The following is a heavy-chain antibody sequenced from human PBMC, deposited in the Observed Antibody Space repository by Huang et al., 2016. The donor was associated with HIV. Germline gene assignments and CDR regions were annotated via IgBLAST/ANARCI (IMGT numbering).Heavy chain of an antibody. CDR2: VYYTGNS. J-gene: IGHJ4*02. CDR3: ARIDYYETSAFDF. CDR1: GGSISSSRYY. Sequence: QLRLQESGPGLVKPSETLSLTCTLSGGSISSSRYYWALVRRPPGRGLEWLGTVYYTGNSYNNPSLQSRGTVSVDTSRNEFSLKLRSATVADTAIYYCARIDYYETSAFDFWGQGALVTVSS. D-gene: IGHD3-22*01. V-gene: IGHV4-39*01.